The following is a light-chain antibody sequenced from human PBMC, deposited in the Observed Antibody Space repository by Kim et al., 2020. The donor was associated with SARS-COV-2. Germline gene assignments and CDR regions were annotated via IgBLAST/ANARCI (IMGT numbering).Light chain of an antibody. V-gene: IGLV2-14*01. CDR2: EVR. J-gene: IGLJ2*01. Sequence: QSVLTLPASVSGSPGQSITISCIGTSSDVGGYDYVSWYQQHPGKAPKLLIYEVRKRPSGVSNRFSGAKSGNTASLTISGLQAEDEADYHCSSYTSLNTVIFGGGTQLTVL. CDR3: SSYTSLNTVI. CDR1: SSDVGGYDY.